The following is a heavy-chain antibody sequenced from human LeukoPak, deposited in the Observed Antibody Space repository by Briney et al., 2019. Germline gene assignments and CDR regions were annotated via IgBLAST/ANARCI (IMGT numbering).Heavy chain of an antibody. D-gene: IGHD3-10*01. CDR1: GGSISSGNW. Sequence: SETLSLTCAVSGGSISSGNWWGWVRQPPGKGLEWIGEIYHSGSTNYNPSLKSRVTISVDKSKNQFSLKLNSVTAADTAVYYRARLMSWFGDSYFDYWGQGNMVTVSS. CDR3: ARLMSWFGDSYFDY. CDR2: IYHSGST. V-gene: IGHV4-4*02. J-gene: IGHJ4*02.